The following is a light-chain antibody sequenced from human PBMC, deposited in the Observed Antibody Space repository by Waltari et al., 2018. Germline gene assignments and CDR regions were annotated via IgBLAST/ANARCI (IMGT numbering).Light chain of an antibody. J-gene: IGKJ1*01. Sequence: DIVMTQSPDSLAVSLGERATINCKSSQSGLYSSNNKNYFAWYQQKPGQPPKLLIYWASTRESGVPDRFSGSGSGTDFTRTISSLQAEDVAVYYCQQYYSTPLFGQGTKVEIK. CDR2: WAS. CDR3: QQYYSTPL. V-gene: IGKV4-1*01. CDR1: QSGLYSSNNKNY.